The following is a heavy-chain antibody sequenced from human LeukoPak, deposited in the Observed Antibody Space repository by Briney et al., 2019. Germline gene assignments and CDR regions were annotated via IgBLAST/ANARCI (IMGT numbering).Heavy chain of an antibody. D-gene: IGHD2-15*01. CDR2: ISGSDGRT. CDR1: GFTFSSYA. CDR3: AKHPPRSGTYY. V-gene: IGHV3-23*01. Sequence: GGSLRLSCTASGFTFSSYAMSWVRQAPGKGLEWVSAISGSDGRTFYGDSVKGRFTISRDNSKNTLYLQMNSLRAEDTAVYYCAKHPPRSGTYYWGQGTLVTVSS. J-gene: IGHJ4*02.